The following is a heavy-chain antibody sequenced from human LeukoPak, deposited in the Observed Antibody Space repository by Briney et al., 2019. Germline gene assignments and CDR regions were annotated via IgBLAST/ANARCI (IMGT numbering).Heavy chain of an antibody. CDR3: ARDRGTVNYFDY. Sequence: PGGSLRLSCAASGFTVSSNYMSWVRQAPGKGLEWVSVMYSGGSTYYADSVKGRFTISRDNSKNTLYLQMNSLRAEDTAVYYCARDRGTVNYFDYWGQGTLVTVSS. V-gene: IGHV3-53*01. D-gene: IGHD4-17*01. CDR2: MYSGGST. CDR1: GFTVSSNY. J-gene: IGHJ4*02.